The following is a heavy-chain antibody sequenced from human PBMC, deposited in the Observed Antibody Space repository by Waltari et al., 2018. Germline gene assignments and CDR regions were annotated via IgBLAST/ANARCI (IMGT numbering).Heavy chain of an antibody. CDR1: GYSISSGYY. CDR2: IYHSGST. D-gene: IGHD6-13*01. J-gene: IGHJ4*02. CDR3: ASGQQLPLGY. Sequence: QVQLQESGPGLVKPSETLSLTCAVSGYSISSGYYWGWIRQPPGKGLEWIGSIYHSGSTHYNPSLKSRVTISVDTSKNQFSLKLSSVTAAATAVYYCASGQQLPLGYWGQGTLVTVSS. V-gene: IGHV4-38-2*01.